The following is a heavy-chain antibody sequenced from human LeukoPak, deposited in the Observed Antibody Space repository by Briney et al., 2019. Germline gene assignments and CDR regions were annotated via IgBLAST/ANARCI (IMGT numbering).Heavy chain of an antibody. Sequence: GRSLRLSCTASGFTFGDYAMSWVRQAPGKGLEWVGFIRSKAYGGTTEHAASVKGRFTTSRDDSKSIAYLQMNSLKTEDTAVYYCTRYDSGSGSYYKGRYYYYYMDVWGKGTTVTVSS. J-gene: IGHJ6*03. V-gene: IGHV3-49*04. CDR1: GFTFGDYA. CDR3: TRYDSGSGSYYKGRYYYYYMDV. CDR2: IRSKAYGGTT. D-gene: IGHD3-10*01.